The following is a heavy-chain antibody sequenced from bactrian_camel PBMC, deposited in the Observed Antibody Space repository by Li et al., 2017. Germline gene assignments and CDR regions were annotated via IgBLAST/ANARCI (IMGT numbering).Heavy chain of an antibody. CDR2: ILSGGGT. CDR1: GFTFGSCT. D-gene: IGHD3*01. J-gene: IGHJ4*01. Sequence: DVQLVESGGDLVQPGGSLRLSCGASGFTFGSCTMTWVRQAPGKGLEWVSAILSGGGTRYADSVKGRFTISKDNAKNTLYLQMNSLKPDDTAMYYCAAWCTGTAGYTLLDAQKYNYWGQGTQVTVS. CDR3: AAWCTGTAGYTLLDAQKYNY. V-gene: IGHV3S42*01.